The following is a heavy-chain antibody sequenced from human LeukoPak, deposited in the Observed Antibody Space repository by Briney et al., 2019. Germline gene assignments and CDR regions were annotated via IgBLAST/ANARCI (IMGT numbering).Heavy chain of an antibody. CDR3: ARRYNNYDILTDSYRGYYFDY. J-gene: IGHJ4*02. Sequence: GASLQISCKGSGYSFTSYWIGWVRQMPGKGLEWMGIVYPGDSDTSYSPSFQGQVTISADKSISTAYLQWSSLKASDTAMYYCARRYNNYDILTDSYRGYYFDYWGQGTLVTVSS. V-gene: IGHV5-51*01. D-gene: IGHD3-9*01. CDR1: GYSFTSYW. CDR2: VYPGDSDT.